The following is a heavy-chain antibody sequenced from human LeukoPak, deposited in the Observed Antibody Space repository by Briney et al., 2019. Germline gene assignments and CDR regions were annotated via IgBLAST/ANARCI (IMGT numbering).Heavy chain of an antibody. J-gene: IGHJ6*03. V-gene: IGHV3-21*01. D-gene: IGHD6-13*01. CDR2: ISSSSSYI. CDR1: GFTFSSYS. Sequence: GGSLRLSCAASGFTFSSYSMNWVRQAPGKGLEWVSSISSSSSYIYYADSVKGRFTISRDNAKNSLYLQMNSLRAEDTAVYYCARDLSWNYYYYYMDVWGKGTTVTVSS. CDR3: ARDLSWNYYYYYMDV.